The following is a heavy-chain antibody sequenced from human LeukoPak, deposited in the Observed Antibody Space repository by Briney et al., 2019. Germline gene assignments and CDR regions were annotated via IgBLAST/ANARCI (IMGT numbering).Heavy chain of an antibody. CDR3: ARKTYDSTGPTPHPNVFDI. CDR1: GGSVSRSNW. D-gene: IGHD3-22*01. Sequence: SETLSLTCAVSGGSVSRSNWWTWVRQPPGKGLEWIGEIFHSGSTNCNPSLKSRVTISVDMSKNHFSLNLSSVTAADTAVYYCARKTYDSTGPTPHPNVFDIWGQGTFVTVSS. CDR2: IFHSGST. J-gene: IGHJ3*02. V-gene: IGHV4-4*02.